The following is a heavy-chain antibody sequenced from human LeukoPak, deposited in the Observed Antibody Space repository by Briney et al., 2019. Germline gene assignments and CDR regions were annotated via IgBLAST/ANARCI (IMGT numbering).Heavy chain of an antibody. CDR2: ISGSGGST. D-gene: IGHD6-13*01. CDR1: GFTFSTYA. Sequence: GGSLRLSCAASGFTFSTYAMSWVRQAPGKGLEWVSAISGSGGSTYYADSVKGRFTISRDNSKNTLYLQMNSLRAEDTAVYYCAKSGIAPEGYYFGYWGQGTLVTVSS. V-gene: IGHV3-23*01. CDR3: AKSGIAPEGYYFGY. J-gene: IGHJ4*02.